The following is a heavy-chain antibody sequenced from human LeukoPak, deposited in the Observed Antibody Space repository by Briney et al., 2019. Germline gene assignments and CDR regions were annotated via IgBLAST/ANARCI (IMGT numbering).Heavy chain of an antibody. CDR3: AKSGIAAAGQRGYFDY. D-gene: IGHD6-13*01. CDR2: ISYDGGNK. V-gene: IGHV3-30*04. CDR1: GFTFSSYA. Sequence: PGGSLRLSCAASGFTFSSYAMHWVRQAPGKGLEWVAVISYDGGNKYYADSVKGRFTISRDNSKNTVYLQMNSLRGEDTAVYYCAKSGIAAAGQRGYFDYWGQGTLVTVSS. J-gene: IGHJ4*02.